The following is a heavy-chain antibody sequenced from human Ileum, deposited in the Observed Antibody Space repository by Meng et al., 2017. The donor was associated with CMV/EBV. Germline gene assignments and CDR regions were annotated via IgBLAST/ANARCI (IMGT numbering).Heavy chain of an antibody. J-gene: IGHJ3*02. CDR2: TSGITPNI. V-gene: IGHV3-21*01. CDR3: TRDFGRSGATNAFDI. CDR1: GFTFSAYG. Sequence: GESLKISCAASGFTFSAYGMNWVRQAPGKGLEWVALTSGITPNIYYADSVKGRFTVSRDNAKNSLYLQMNSLRAEDTAMYFCTRDFGRSGATNAFDIWGQGTMVTVSS. D-gene: IGHD1-26*01.